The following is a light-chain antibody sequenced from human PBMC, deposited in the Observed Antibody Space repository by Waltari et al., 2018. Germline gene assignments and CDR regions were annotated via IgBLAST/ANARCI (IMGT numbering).Light chain of an antibody. CDR1: QNVRRDY. Sequence: DSLLTQSPGTLSLTPGESATLSCRASQNVRRDYLAWYQHKPGQAPRLLIFGASRRATGIPERFSGTGSGTDFTLTISRLEPEDFALYYCQHYGSSLWTFGQGTKVEIK. V-gene: IGKV3-20*01. J-gene: IGKJ1*01. CDR2: GAS. CDR3: QHYGSSLWT.